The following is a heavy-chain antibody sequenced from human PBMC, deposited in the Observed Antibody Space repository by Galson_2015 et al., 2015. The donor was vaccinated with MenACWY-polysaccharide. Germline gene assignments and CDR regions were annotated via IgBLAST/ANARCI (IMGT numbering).Heavy chain of an antibody. V-gene: IGHV3-48*02. CDR1: GFTFSTYT. Sequence: SLRLSCAASGFTFSTYTMTWVRQAPGKGLEWVSSVSSGSGTIYYAESVKGRFTISRDNAQSSLYPQLNSLRDEDTAVYYCARVAYSSRTFDSWGQGTLVTVSS. D-gene: IGHD4-11*01. J-gene: IGHJ4*02. CDR2: VSSGSGTI. CDR3: ARVAYSSRTFDS.